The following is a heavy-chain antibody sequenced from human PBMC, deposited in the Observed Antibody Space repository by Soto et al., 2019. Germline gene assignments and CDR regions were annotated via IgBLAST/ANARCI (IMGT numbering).Heavy chain of an antibody. V-gene: IGHV3-74*01. J-gene: IGHJ6*02. Sequence: PGVSLRLSCAAFEFTVTNYWVHWVRQAPGKGLVWVSRINSDGRSTTYAESVKGRFTISRDNAKNTVYLQMNRLRAEDTAVYYCARDMWSTADYYYGMDVWGQGTTVTVSS. CDR1: EFTVTNYW. CDR2: INSDGRST. CDR3: ARDMWSTADYYYGMDV. D-gene: IGHD2-21*01.